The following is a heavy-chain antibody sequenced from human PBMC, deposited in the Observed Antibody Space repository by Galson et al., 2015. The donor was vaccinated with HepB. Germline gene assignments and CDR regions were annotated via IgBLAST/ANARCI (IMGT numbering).Heavy chain of an antibody. CDR2: ISSSSSAI. J-gene: IGHJ6*02. D-gene: IGHD2-21*01. Sequence: SLRLSCAASGSTFKTHSMNWVRQAPGKGLEWVSYISSSSSAIYYAASVKGRFTIFRDNAKNSLYLQMNSLRTADTAVYYCARDLPWSFRGYGMDVWGQGTTVTVSS. CDR3: ARDLPWSFRGYGMDV. CDR1: GSTFKTHS. V-gene: IGHV3-48*04.